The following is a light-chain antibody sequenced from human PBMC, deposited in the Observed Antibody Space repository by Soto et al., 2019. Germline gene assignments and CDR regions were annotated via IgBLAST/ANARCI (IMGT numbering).Light chain of an antibody. CDR1: NIGSRS. CDR2: DDY. Sequence: SYELTQPPSVSVAPGQTATITCGGNNIGSRSVHWYLQKPGQAPVLVVYDDYDRPSGSPERFSGSNSGNTATLTISRVEDGDEADYYCQVWDQSSDHLIFGGGTKLTVL. J-gene: IGLJ2*01. CDR3: QVWDQSSDHLI. V-gene: IGLV3-21*02.